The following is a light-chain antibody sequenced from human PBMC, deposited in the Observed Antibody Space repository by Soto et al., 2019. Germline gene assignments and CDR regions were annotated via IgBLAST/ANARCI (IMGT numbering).Light chain of an antibody. J-gene: IGKJ4*01. Sequence: SPLTHSPSSLSASVGDRVTITCRASQSISSYLNWYQQKPGKAPKVLIYAASSLQSGVPSRFSGIGSGTDFTLSISRLHPEDFATYYCQHSYSGPLTFGGGTKVDIK. CDR2: AAS. V-gene: IGKV1-39*01. CDR1: QSISSY. CDR3: QHSYSGPLT.